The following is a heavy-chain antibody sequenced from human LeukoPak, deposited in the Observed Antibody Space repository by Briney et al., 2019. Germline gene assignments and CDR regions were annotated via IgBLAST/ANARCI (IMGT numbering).Heavy chain of an antibody. CDR2: ISYDGSNK. CDR3: TKWGDYDGLTGYHDSDC. D-gene: IGHD3-9*01. V-gene: IGHV3-30*18. J-gene: IGHJ1*01. Sequence: GGSLRLSCAASGFTFSSYGMHWVRQAPGKGLEWVAVISYDGSNKYYADSVKGRFTISRDNSKNTLYLQMNSLGAEDTAVYYCTKWGDYDGLTGYHDSDCWGQGTLVTVSS. CDR1: GFTFSSYG.